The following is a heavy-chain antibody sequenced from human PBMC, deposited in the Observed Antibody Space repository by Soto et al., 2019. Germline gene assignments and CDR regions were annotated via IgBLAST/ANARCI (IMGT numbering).Heavy chain of an antibody. V-gene: IGHV4-31*03. D-gene: IGHD2-15*01. CDR3: SRGILV. CDR1: GGSMNSGGYC. CDR2: ISYGGTT. Sequence: QVQLQESGPGLVKPSQTLSLTCTVSGGSMNSGGYCWNWIRQHPGEGLEWLGCISYGGTTSYNPSLKSRLTISVDTSKNQLSLMLSSVTAADTAVYYCSRGILVWGQGTLISVSS. J-gene: IGHJ4*02.